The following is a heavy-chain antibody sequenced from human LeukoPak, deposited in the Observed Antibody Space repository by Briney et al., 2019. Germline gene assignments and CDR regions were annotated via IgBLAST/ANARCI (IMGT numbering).Heavy chain of an antibody. Sequence: GGALRLSCSASGFTFTTYGMNWVRQAPGKGLEWVSGIGGSGIRTYYADSVKGRFTISRDNAKNSLYLQMNGLRAEDTAVYYCARDPENLFTMIVHDVFNIWGQGTMVTVSS. CDR1: GFTFTTYG. CDR3: ARDPENLFTMIVHDVFNI. CDR2: IGGSGIRT. D-gene: IGHD3-22*01. V-gene: IGHV3-21*01. J-gene: IGHJ3*02.